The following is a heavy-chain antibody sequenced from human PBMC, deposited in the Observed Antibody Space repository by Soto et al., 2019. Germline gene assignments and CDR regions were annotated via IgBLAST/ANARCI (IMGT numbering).Heavy chain of an antibody. J-gene: IGHJ6*04. Sequence: GGSLSLSCAASGFTFSSYSMSWVRQAPGKGLEWVSGISGSSGSTHYADSVKGRFTISRDNSKNTVYLQMNSLRAEDTAVYYCAKDRAGLLGAIDVWGKGTTVTVSS. V-gene: IGHV3-23*01. CDR1: GFTFSSYS. CDR3: AKDRAGLLGAIDV. D-gene: IGHD3-10*01. CDR2: ISGSSGST.